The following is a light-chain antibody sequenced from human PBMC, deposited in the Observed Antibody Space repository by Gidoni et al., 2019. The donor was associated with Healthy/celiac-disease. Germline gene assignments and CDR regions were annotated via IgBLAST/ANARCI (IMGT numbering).Light chain of an antibody. Sequence: SYELTQPPSVSVYPGQTASITCSGDKLGDKYACWYQQKPGQSPVLVINQDSKRPSGIPERFSGSNSGNTATLTISGTQARDEADYYCQAWDSSTVVFGGGTKLTVL. CDR1: KLGDKY. CDR3: QAWDSSTVV. V-gene: IGLV3-1*01. CDR2: QDS. J-gene: IGLJ2*01.